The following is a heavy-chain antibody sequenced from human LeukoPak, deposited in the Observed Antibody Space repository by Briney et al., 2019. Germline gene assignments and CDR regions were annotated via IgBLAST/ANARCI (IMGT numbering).Heavy chain of an antibody. CDR1: GGSISSYY. J-gene: IGHJ4*02. CDR2: IYYSGST. CDR3: ARFGWIVPAAMFAFDY. D-gene: IGHD2-2*01. Sequence: SETLSLTCTVSGGSISSYYWSWIRQPPGKGLEWIGYIYYSGSTNYNPSLKSLVTISVDTSKNQFSLKLSSVTAADTAVYYCARFGWIVPAAMFAFDYWGQGTLVTVSS. V-gene: IGHV4-59*08.